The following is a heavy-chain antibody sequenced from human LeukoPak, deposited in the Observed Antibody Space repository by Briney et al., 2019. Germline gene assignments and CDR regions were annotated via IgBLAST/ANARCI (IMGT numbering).Heavy chain of an antibody. CDR1: GGSISSGSYY. Sequence: KSSQTLSLTCTVSGGSISSGSYYWSWIRQPAGKGLEWIGRIYTSGSTNYNPSLKSRVTISVDTSKNQFSLKLSSVTAADTAVYYCARGGGATPFDYWGQGTLVTVSS. CDR2: IYTSGST. J-gene: IGHJ4*02. CDR3: ARGGGATPFDY. D-gene: IGHD1-26*01. V-gene: IGHV4-61*02.